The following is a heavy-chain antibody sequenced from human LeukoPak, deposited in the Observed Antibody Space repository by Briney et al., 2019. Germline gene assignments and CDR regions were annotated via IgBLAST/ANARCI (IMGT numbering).Heavy chain of an antibody. V-gene: IGHV4-39*01. CDR2: IYYSEST. Sequence: SETLSLTCTVSGGSISSSSDYWGWIRQPPGKGLEWIGSIYYSESTYYNPSLKSRVTISVDTSKNLFSLKLSSVTAAGAVVYFCARNRYYGSGRAPFDYWGQGTLVTVSS. D-gene: IGHD3-10*01. CDR3: ARNRYYGSGRAPFDY. CDR1: GGSISSSSDY. J-gene: IGHJ4*02.